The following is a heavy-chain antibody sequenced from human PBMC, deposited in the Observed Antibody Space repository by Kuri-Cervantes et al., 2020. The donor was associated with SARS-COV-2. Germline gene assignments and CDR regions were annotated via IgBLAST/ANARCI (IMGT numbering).Heavy chain of an antibody. Sequence: SETLSLTCTVSGGSIKNYFWTWIRQSPGKGLEWIGHIYSTGATNYNPSLKSRVAISLDTSKSQFSLKLNSVTAADTAVYYCARDLNGQLWSTGLGYWGQGTLVTVSS. J-gene: IGHJ4*02. D-gene: IGHD5-18*01. CDR3: ARDLNGQLWSTGLGY. CDR2: IYSTGAT. CDR1: GGSIKNYF. V-gene: IGHV4-59*01.